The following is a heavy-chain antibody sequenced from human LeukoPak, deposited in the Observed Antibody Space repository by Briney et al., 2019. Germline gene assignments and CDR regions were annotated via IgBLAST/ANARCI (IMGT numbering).Heavy chain of an antibody. CDR3: ARGAVYCGGDCYSNWFDP. Sequence: SETLSLTCAVYGGSFSGYYWSWIRQPPGKGLEWIGEINHSGSTNYNPSLKSRVTISVDTSKNQFSLKLSSVTAADTAVYYCARGAVYCGGDCYSNWFDPWGQGTLVTVSS. V-gene: IGHV4-34*01. D-gene: IGHD2-21*02. CDR2: INHSGST. CDR1: GGSFSGYY. J-gene: IGHJ5*02.